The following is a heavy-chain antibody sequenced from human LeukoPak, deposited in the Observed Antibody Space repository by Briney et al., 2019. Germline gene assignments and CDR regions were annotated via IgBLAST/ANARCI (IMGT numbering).Heavy chain of an antibody. V-gene: IGHV6-1*01. CDR1: GDSVSSKSAF. CDR2: TYYRSKWYN. J-gene: IGHJ4*02. D-gene: IGHD3-22*01. CDR3: ARSSGHIDY. Sequence: SQTLSLTCGISGDSVSSKSAFWNWIRQSPSRGLEWLGRTYYRSKWYNDYAVSVKSRITINPDTSKNQFSLQLNSVTPEDTAVYYCARSSGHIDYWGQGTLVTVSS.